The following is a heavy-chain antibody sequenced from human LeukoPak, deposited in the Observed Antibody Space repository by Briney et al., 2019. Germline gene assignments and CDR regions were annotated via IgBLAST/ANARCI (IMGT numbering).Heavy chain of an antibody. CDR3: TKARVLSSFDV. CDR1: GFTFNIYV. V-gene: IGHV3-23*01. Sequence: PGGSPRLSCAASGFTFNIYVLAWVRQAPGKGLEWVSSISGSGDTTYYAESVKGRFTISRDNLKNTLYLKMTNLRAEDTALYYCTKARVLSSFDVWGQGTLVTVSS. J-gene: IGHJ4*02. CDR2: ISGSGDTT. D-gene: IGHD3-16*02.